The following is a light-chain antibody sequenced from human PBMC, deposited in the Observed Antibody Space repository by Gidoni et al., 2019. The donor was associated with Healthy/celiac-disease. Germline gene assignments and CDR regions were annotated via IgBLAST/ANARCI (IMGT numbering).Light chain of an antibody. V-gene: IGLV2-14*03. CDR3: SSYTSSSTLRV. J-gene: IGLJ2*01. CDR2: DVS. Sequence: QSALTQPASVSGSPGQSITISCTGTSSDVGGYNYVSWYQQHPGKAPKLMIYDVSNRPSGVSNCFSGSKSGNTASLTISGLQAEDEADYYCSSYTSSSTLRVFGGGTKPTVL. CDR1: SSDVGGYNY.